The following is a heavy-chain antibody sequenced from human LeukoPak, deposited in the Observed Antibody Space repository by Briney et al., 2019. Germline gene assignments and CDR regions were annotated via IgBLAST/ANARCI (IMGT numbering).Heavy chain of an antibody. CDR2: SNAGNGNT. J-gene: IGHJ4*02. CDR1: VYTFTSYA. V-gene: IGHV1-3*02. Sequence: ASVKVSCKASVYTFTSYAMHWVRQAPGQRLEWMGWSNAGNGNTKYSQEFQGRVTITRDTSASTAYMELSSLRSEDMAVYYCARALGGSFDFDYWGQGTLVTVSS. CDR3: ARALGGSFDFDY. D-gene: IGHD1-26*01.